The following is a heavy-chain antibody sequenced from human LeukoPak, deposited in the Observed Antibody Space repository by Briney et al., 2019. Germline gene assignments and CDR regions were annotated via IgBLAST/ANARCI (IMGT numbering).Heavy chain of an antibody. CDR2: IYTSGST. D-gene: IGHD3-10*01. J-gene: IGHJ4*02. V-gene: IGHV4-4*07. CDR3: ARDYYGSGSSFDY. CDR1: GGFISTYY. Sequence: SETLSLTCTVSGGFISTYYWSWIRQPAGKGLEWIGRIYTSGSTNYSPSLKSRVTMSVDTSKNQFSLKLSSVTAADTAVYYCARDYYGSGSSFDYWGQGTLVTVSS.